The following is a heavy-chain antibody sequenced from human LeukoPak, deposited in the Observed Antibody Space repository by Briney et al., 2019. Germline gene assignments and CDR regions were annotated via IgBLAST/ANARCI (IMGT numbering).Heavy chain of an antibody. J-gene: IGHJ5*02. D-gene: IGHD3-9*01. CDR3: ARDQTGYLDWFDP. CDR2: ISTYNGNT. V-gene: IGHV1-18*01. CDR1: GYTFTSYG. Sequence: ASVKVSCKASGYTFTSYGISWVRQAPGQGLERRGWISTYNGNTNYAQKLQGRVTMTTDTSTSTAYMELRSLRSDDTAVYYCARDQTGYLDWFDPGGEGTLVTVSS.